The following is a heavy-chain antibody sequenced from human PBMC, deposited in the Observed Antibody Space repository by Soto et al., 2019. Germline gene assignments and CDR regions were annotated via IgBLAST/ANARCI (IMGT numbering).Heavy chain of an antibody. V-gene: IGHV4-4*02. J-gene: IGHJ3*02. Sequence: SETLSLTCAVSGVSISIPNWWAWVRQAPGKGLEWIGEIDHSGTTNYNPSLNSRVTISLDRSKNQFSLRLTSVAAADTAVYFCARGKFYDFDIWGQGTMVTVSS. CDR2: IDHSGTT. CDR1: GVSISIPNW. CDR3: ARGKFYDFDI.